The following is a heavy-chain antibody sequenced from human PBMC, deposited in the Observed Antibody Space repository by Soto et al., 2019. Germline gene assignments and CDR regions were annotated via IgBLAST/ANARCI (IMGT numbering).Heavy chain of an antibody. CDR2: IKSKTAGGAI. CDR1: GFTFTDAW. Sequence: EVQLVESGGGLVKPGGSLRLSCAASGFTFTDAWMNWVRHAPGKGLEWVGRIKSKTAGGAIDYTTPVEGRVTISRDDSENTLYLQMNSLKTEDTAVYYCATDGGRWGQGTLVTVSS. CDR3: ATDGGR. V-gene: IGHV3-15*07. J-gene: IGHJ4*02.